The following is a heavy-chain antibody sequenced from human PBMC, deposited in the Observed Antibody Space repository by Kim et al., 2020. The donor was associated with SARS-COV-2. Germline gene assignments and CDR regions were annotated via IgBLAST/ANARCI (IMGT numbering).Heavy chain of an antibody. Sequence: GGSLRLSCVVSGFTFNHYAMHWVRQAPGKGLEWVAVISFGGTERHYADSVKGRFTVSRDNSENVMYLQMNSLRPEDDTAVYYCVRGGWDVSRFDYWGQGALVTVSS. CDR2: ISFGGTER. V-gene: IGHV3-30-3*01. D-gene: IGHD3-16*01. CDR1: GFTFNHYA. CDR3: VRGGWDVSRFDY. J-gene: IGHJ4*02.